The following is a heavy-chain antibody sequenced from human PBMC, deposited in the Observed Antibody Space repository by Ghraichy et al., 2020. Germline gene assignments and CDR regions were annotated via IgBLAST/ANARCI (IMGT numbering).Heavy chain of an antibody. CDR1: GFTFSGYA. J-gene: IGHJ4*01. CDR2: ISGSGGST. V-gene: IGHV3-23*01. D-gene: IGHD2-21*02. CDR3: AKRMVVTGRTYYFDY. Sequence: GGSLRLSCAASGFTFSGYAMSWVRQAPGKGLEWVSVISGSGGSTYYADSVKGRFTISRDNSKNTLYLQMNSLRAEDTAVYYCAKRMVVTGRTYYFDYWGQGTLVTVSS.